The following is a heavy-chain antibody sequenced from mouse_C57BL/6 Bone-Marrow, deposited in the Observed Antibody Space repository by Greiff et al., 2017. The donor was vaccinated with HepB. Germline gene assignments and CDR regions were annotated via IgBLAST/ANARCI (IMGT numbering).Heavy chain of an antibody. CDR3: ARDLPQANWDFDY. J-gene: IGHJ2*01. D-gene: IGHD4-1*01. CDR1: GFTFSSYA. V-gene: IGHV5-4*01. Sequence: EVQLVESGGGLVKPGGSLKLSCAASGFTFSSYAMSWVRQTPDKRLEWVATISDGGSYTYYPDNVKGRFTISRDNAKNNLYRQMSHLKSEDTAMYYCARDLPQANWDFDYWGQGTTLTVSS. CDR2: ISDGGSYT.